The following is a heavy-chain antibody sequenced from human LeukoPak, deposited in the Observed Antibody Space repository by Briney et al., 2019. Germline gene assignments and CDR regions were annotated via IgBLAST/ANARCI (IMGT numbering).Heavy chain of an antibody. D-gene: IGHD3-22*01. V-gene: IGHV1-2*02. CDR3: ARETGVYYDSSGPPDY. CDR2: INPNSGDT. J-gene: IGHJ4*02. Sequence: ASVKVSCKASGYTFTGYYMHWVRQAPGQGLEWMGWINPNSGDTNYAQKLQGRVTMATDTSTSTAYMELRSLRSDDTAVYYCARETGVYYDSSGPPDYWGQGTLVTVSS. CDR1: GYTFTGYY.